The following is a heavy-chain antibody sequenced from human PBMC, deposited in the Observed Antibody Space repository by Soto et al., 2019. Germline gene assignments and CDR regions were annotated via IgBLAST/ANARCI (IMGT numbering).Heavy chain of an antibody. CDR3: AHIPSIRFLEWLSENWFDP. Sequence: QITLKESGPTLVKPTQTLTLTCTFSGFSLSTSGVGVGWIRQPPGKALEWLALIYWDDDKRYSPSLKSRLTITKDTSKNQVVLTMTNMDPVDTASYYCAHIPSIRFLEWLSENWFDPWGQGTLVTVSS. D-gene: IGHD3-3*01. CDR1: GFSLSTSGVG. J-gene: IGHJ5*02. CDR2: IYWDDDK. V-gene: IGHV2-5*02.